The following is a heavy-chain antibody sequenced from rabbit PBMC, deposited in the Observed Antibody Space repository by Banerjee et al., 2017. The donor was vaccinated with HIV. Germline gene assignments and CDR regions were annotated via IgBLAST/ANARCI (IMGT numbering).Heavy chain of an antibody. V-gene: IGHV1S40*01. CDR2: IDIGGSGST. CDR3: AIATMTMVITDL. D-gene: IGHD2-1*01. CDR1: GFSFSSSYH. Sequence: QSLEESGGDLVKPGASLTLTCTASGFSFSSSYHVCWVRQAPEKGLEWIACIDIGGSGSTYYASWAKGRFTISKASSTTVTLQMTSLTAADTATYFCAIATMTMVITDLWGQGTLVTVS. J-gene: IGHJ3*01.